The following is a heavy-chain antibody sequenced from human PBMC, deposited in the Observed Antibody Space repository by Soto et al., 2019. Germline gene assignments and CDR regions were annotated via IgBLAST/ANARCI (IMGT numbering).Heavy chain of an antibody. J-gene: IGHJ3*02. Sequence: GGSLRLSCTASGFTFGDYAMSWFRQAPGKGLEWVGFIRSKAYGGTTEYAASVKGKFTITRDDSKSIAYLQMNSLKTEAAAMYYCSRAWYSSGWYEAFDIWGQGTMVTVSS. CDR2: IRSKAYGGTT. D-gene: IGHD6-19*01. V-gene: IGHV3-49*03. CDR1: GFTFGDYA. CDR3: SRAWYSSGWYEAFDI.